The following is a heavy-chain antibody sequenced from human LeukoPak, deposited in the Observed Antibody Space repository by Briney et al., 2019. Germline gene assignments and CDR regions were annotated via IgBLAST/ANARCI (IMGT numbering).Heavy chain of an antibody. V-gene: IGHV4-30-4*08. CDR2: IYYSGST. CDR1: GGSISSSSYY. J-gene: IGHJ5*02. D-gene: IGHD3-3*01. Sequence: SETLSLTCTVSGGSISSSSYYWGWIRQPPGKGLEWIGYIYYSGSTYYNPSLKSRVTISVDTSKNQFSLKLSSVTAADTAVYYCARVPYDFWSGYYPKESYNWFDPWGQGTLVTVSS. CDR3: ARVPYDFWSGYYPKESYNWFDP.